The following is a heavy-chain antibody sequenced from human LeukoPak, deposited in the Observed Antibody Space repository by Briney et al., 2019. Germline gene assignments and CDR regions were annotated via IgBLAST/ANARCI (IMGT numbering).Heavy chain of an antibody. J-gene: IGHJ3*02. CDR1: GFTFSSYS. CDR3: ASPTQLVHDAFDI. V-gene: IGHV3-21*01. Sequence: GGSLRLSCAASGFTFSSYSMNWVRQAPGKGLEWVSSISSSSSYIYYADSVKGRFTISRDNAKNSLYLQMNSLRAEDTAVYYCASPTQLVHDAFDIWGQGTMVTVSS. CDR2: ISSSSSYI. D-gene: IGHD6-13*01.